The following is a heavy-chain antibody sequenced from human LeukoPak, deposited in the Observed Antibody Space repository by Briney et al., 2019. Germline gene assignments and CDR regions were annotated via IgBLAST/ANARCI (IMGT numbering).Heavy chain of an antibody. CDR2: IWYDGNNK. D-gene: IGHD2-2*01. CDR3: ARDCRFGSTTCHDY. V-gene: IGHV3-33*01. CDR1: GFAFSGYG. J-gene: IGHJ4*02. Sequence: GTSLGLSCASTGFAFSGYGMHWVRQAPGKGLEWVAVIWYDGNNKYYEDSVTGRFTISRDNSKNTLYLQMNSLRAEDTAVYYCARDCRFGSTTCHDYWGQGALVTVSS.